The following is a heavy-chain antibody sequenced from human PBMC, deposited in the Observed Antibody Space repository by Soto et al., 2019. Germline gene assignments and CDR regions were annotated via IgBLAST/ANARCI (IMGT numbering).Heavy chain of an antibody. Sequence: GGSLRLSCAASGFTFTRYSMNWVRQAPGKGLEWVSSISSTTNYIYYADSMKGRFTVSRDNAKNSVYLEMHSLSAEDTALYYCARESEDLTSNFDYWGQGTLVTVS. V-gene: IGHV3-21*01. CDR1: GFTFTRYS. CDR3: ARESEDLTSNFDY. CDR2: ISSTTNYI. J-gene: IGHJ4*02.